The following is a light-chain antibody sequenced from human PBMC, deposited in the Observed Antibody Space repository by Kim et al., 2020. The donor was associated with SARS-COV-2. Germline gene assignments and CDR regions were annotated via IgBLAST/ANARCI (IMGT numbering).Light chain of an antibody. CDR1: QNIKSW. CDR2: KAS. V-gene: IGKV1-5*03. Sequence: ASVGDRGTNTCRASQNIKSWLAWYQQKPGKAPNLLIYKASTLESGVPSRFSRSRSETEFTLTISSLQPDDFASYYCQQYKTEPWTFGQGTKVDIK. CDR3: QQYKTEPWT. J-gene: IGKJ1*01.